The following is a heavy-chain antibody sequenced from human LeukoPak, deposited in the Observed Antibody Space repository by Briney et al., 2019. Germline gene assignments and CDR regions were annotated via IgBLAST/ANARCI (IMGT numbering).Heavy chain of an antibody. D-gene: IGHD1-14*01. CDR1: GGSISTHY. CDR3: ARHVDGFNNIDAFDI. J-gene: IGHJ3*02. CDR2: IYYGGST. Sequence: SETLSLTCSVSGGSISTHYWSWIRQPPEKGLEWIGYIYYGGSTNYNPSLKSRVTISVDTSKNQFSLKLRSVAAADTAVYHCARHVDGFNNIDAFDIWGQGTMVTVSS. V-gene: IGHV4-59*08.